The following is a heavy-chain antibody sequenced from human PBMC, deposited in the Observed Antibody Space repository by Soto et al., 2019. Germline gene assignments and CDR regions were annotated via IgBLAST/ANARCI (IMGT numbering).Heavy chain of an antibody. Sequence: GASVKVSCKASGGTFSSYAISWVRQAPGQGLEWMGGIIPIFGTANYAQKFQGRVTITADESTSTAYMELSSLRSEDTAVYYCARGPTNLLGPDYWGQGTLVTVSS. D-gene: IGHD2-8*01. CDR1: GGTFSSYA. CDR3: ARGPTNLLGPDY. V-gene: IGHV1-69*13. J-gene: IGHJ4*02. CDR2: IIPIFGTA.